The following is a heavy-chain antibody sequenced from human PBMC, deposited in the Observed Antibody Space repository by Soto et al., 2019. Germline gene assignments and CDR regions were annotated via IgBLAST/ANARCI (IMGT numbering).Heavy chain of an antibody. V-gene: IGHV1-18*04. Sequence: ASVKVSCKASGYTFTSYGIRWVRQAPGQGLEWMGWISAYNGNTNYAQKLQGRVTMTTDTSTSTAYMELRSLRSDDTAVYYCARGVTGIAAAGNWFDPWGQGTLVTVSS. CDR3: ARGVTGIAAAGNWFDP. D-gene: IGHD6-13*01. CDR2: ISAYNGNT. CDR1: GYTFTSYG. J-gene: IGHJ5*02.